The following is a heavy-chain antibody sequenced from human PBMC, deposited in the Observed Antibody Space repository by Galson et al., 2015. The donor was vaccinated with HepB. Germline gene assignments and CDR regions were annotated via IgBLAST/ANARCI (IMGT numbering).Heavy chain of an antibody. D-gene: IGHD6-19*01. CDR1: GYTFTSYG. J-gene: IGHJ5*01. CDR3: ARHSFVGGSGWYDC. CDR2: ISAYNGNT. V-gene: IGHV1-18*04. Sequence: SVKVSCKASGYTFTSYGISWVRQAPGQGLEWIGWISAYNGNTNYAQKLQGRVTMTTDTSTSTAYMELRSLRSDDTAVYYCARHSFVGGSGWYDCWGQGILVTVSS.